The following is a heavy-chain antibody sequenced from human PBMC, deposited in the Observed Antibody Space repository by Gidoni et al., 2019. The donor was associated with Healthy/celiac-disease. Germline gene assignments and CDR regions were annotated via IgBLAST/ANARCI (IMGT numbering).Heavy chain of an antibody. CDR1: GFTFSSYS. D-gene: IGHD3-10*01. CDR2: ISSSSSYI. Sequence: EVQLVESGGGQVKPGGSLRLSCAASGFTFSSYSMNWVRQAPGKGLEWVSSISSSSSYIYYADSVKGRFTISRDNAKNSLYLQMNSLRAEDTAVYYCARVRASSRTFDIWGQGTMVTVSS. V-gene: IGHV3-21*01. CDR3: ARVRASSRTFDI. J-gene: IGHJ3*02.